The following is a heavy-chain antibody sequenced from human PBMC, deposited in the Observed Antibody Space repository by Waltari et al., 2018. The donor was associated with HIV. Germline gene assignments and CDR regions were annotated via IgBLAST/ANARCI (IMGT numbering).Heavy chain of an antibody. CDR3: ARGGNNDFWSAYYVRPFDI. CDR2: INHIGNT. V-gene: IGHV4-34*02. D-gene: IGHD3-3*01. CDR1: GGSFSGYY. J-gene: IGHJ3*02. Sequence: QVQLQQWGAGLLKPSETLSLTCAVYGGSFSGYYWSWIRQPPGKGLEWSGEINHIGNTNDNPSLKGRLTISVDTSKNQFSLKLSSVTAADTAVYYCARGGNNDFWSAYYVRPFDIWGQGTMVTVSS.